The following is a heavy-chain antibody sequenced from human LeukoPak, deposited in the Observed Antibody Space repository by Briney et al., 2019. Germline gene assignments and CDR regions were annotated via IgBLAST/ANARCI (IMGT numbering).Heavy chain of an antibody. Sequence: QPGGSLRLSCAASGFTFSSYGMHRVRQAPGKGLEWVSVISGSGGRTYYADSVKGRFTLSRDNSNNTLSLEMSSLRAEDTAVYYCAREGTYYDSSGYYVSWGQGTLVTVSS. J-gene: IGHJ5*02. CDR1: GFTFSSYG. D-gene: IGHD3-22*01. CDR2: ISGSGGRT. CDR3: AREGTYYDSSGYYVS. V-gene: IGHV3-23*01.